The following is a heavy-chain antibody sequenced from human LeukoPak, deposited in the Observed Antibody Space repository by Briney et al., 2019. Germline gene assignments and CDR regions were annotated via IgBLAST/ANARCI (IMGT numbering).Heavy chain of an antibody. D-gene: IGHD5-24*01. CDR3: AAGDGYNYGMDV. CDR2: IIPILGIA. Sequence: GASVKVSCKASGGTFSSYAISWVRQAPGQGLEWMGRIIPILGIANYAQKFQGRVTITADKSTSTAYMELSSLRSEDTAVYYCAAGDGYNYGMDVWGQGTTVTVSS. J-gene: IGHJ6*02. V-gene: IGHV1-69*04. CDR1: GGTFSSYA.